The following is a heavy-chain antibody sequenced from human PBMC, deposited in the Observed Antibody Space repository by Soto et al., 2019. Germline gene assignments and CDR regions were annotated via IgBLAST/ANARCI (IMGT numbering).Heavy chain of an antibody. V-gene: IGHV1-69*02. Sequence: QVQLVQSGAEVKKPGSSVKVSCKASGGTFSSYTISWVRQAPGQGLEWMGRIIPILGIANYAQKFQGRVTITADKSMSTAYRELSSLRSEDRAVYYCARVFLFETTAYFDYWGQGTLVTVS. D-gene: IGHD4-17*01. CDR1: GGTFSSYT. CDR2: IIPILGIA. J-gene: IGHJ4*02. CDR3: ARVFLFETTAYFDY.